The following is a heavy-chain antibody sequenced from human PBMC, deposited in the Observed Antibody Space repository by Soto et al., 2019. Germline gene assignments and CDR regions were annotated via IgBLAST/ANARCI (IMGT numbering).Heavy chain of an antibody. CDR1: GGTFSSYA. J-gene: IGHJ6*02. D-gene: IGHD3-10*01. CDR2: IIPIFGTA. V-gene: IGHV1-69*13. Sequence: GASVKVSCKASGGTFSSYAISWVRQAPGQGLEWMGGIIPIFGTANYAQKFQGRVTITADESTSTAYMELSSLRSEDTAVYYCARYCGSGSYYKGWYYYYGMDVWGQGTTVTVSS. CDR3: ARYCGSGSYYKGWYYYYGMDV.